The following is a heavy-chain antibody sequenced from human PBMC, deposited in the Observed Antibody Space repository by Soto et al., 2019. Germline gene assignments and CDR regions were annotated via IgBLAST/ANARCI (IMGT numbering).Heavy chain of an antibody. CDR2: TYYRSKWYN. D-gene: IGHD6-13*01. CDR1: GDSVSSNSAA. V-gene: IGHV6-1*01. J-gene: IGHJ5*02. Sequence: PSQTLSLTCAISGDSVSSNSAAWNWIRQSPSRGLEWLGRTYYRSKWYNDYAVSVKSRITINPDTSKNQFSLQLNSVTPEDTAVYYCARDLGIAAAGTDNWFDPWGQGTLVTVSS. CDR3: ARDLGIAAAGTDNWFDP.